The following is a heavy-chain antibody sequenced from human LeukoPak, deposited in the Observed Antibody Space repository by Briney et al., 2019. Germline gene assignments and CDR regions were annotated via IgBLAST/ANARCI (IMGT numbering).Heavy chain of an antibody. D-gene: IGHD2-15*01. CDR1: GFTFSSYS. CDR3: ARAGEEYCSGGSCYSFDY. CDR2: ISSSSSTI. V-gene: IGHV3-48*04. Sequence: GGSLRLSCVASGFTFSSYSMNWVRQAPGKGLEWVSYISSSSSTIYYADSVKGRFTISRDNAKNSLYLQMNSLRAEDTAVYYCARAGEEYCSGGSCYSFDYWGQGTLVTVSS. J-gene: IGHJ4*02.